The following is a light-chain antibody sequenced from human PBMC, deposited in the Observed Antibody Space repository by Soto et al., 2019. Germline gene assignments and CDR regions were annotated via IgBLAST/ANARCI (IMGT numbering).Light chain of an antibody. CDR3: QQYNIWPLGFT. V-gene: IGKV3-15*01. CDR1: QSVSSK. J-gene: IGKJ3*01. CDR2: GAS. Sequence: EIVMTQSPGTLSVSPGETATLSCRASQSVSSKLAWYQQKPGQAPRLLISGASTRATGIPARFSGSGSGTEFTLTISSLQSEDFAVYYCQQYNIWPLGFTFCSGTSVDIK.